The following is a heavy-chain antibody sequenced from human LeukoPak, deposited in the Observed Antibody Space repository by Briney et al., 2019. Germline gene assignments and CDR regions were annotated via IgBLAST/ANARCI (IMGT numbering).Heavy chain of an antibody. V-gene: IGHV1-69*13. D-gene: IGHD2-8*01. J-gene: IGHJ4*02. CDR3: ARPRSQWVHFDY. CDR1: GGTFSSYA. Sequence: ASVKVPCKASGGTFSSYAISWVRQAPGQGLEWMGGIIPIFGTANYAQKFQGRVTITADESTSTAYMELSSLGSEDTAVYYCARPRSQWVHFDYWGQGTLVTISS. CDR2: IIPIFGTA.